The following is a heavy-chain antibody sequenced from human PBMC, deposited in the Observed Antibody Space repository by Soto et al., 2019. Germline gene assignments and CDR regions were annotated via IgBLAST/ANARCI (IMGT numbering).Heavy chain of an antibody. J-gene: IGHJ4*02. Sequence: GASVKVSCKASGYTFTSYGMSWVRQAPGQGLEWMGWISAYNGNTNYAQKLQGRVTVTTDTSTSTAYMELRSLRSGDTAVYYCAIALPAGFWSGYWFDYWGQGTLVTVSS. CDR1: GYTFTSYG. CDR3: AIALPAGFWSGYWFDY. D-gene: IGHD3-3*01. CDR2: ISAYNGNT. V-gene: IGHV1-18*01.